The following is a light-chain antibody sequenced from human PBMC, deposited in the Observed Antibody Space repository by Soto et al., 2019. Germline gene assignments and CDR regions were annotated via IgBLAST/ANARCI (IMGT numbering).Light chain of an antibody. J-gene: IGLJ3*02. V-gene: IGLV2-14*01. Sequence: QSALTQPASVSGSPGQSITISCTGTSSDVGGYKHVSWYQQHPGKAPKLMIYEVTNRPSGVSNRFSGSKSGNTASLTISGLQAEDEADDYCSSFTSSSTLEVFGGGTKLTVL. CDR1: SSDVGGYKH. CDR2: EVT. CDR3: SSFTSSSTLEV.